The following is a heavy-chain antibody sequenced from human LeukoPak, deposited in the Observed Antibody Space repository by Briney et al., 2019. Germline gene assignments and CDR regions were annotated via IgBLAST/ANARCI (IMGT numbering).Heavy chain of an antibody. V-gene: IGHV4-34*01. CDR1: GGSFSGYY. J-gene: IGHJ3*02. D-gene: IGHD6-19*01. CDR2: INHSGST. CDR3: AREEGPSGWYETIQTDDAFDI. Sequence: SETLSLTCAVYGGSFSGYYWSWIRQPPGKGLEWIGEINHSGSTNYNPSLKSRVTISVDTSKNQFSLQLNSVTPEDTAVYYCAREEGPSGWYETIQTDDAFDIWGQGTMVTVSS.